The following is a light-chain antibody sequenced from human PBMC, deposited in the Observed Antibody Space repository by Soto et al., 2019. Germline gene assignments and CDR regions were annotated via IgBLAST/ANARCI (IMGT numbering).Light chain of an antibody. CDR3: QQADSFPIT. J-gene: IGKJ5*01. V-gene: IGKV3-20*01. CDR1: QSVSVY. CDR2: GAS. Sequence: EIVLTQSPGTLSLSPGERATLSCRASQSVSVYLAWYQQKPGQAPRLLIYGASSRATGIPDRFSGSGSGTDFTLTISRLEPEDFATYYCQQADSFPITFGQGTRLEIK.